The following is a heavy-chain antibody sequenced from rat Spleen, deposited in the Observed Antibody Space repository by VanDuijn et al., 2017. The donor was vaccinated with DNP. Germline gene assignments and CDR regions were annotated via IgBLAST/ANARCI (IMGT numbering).Heavy chain of an antibody. D-gene: IGHD1-1*01. CDR2: ISYSGST. CDR1: GYSITSNY. Sequence: EVQLQESGPGLVKPSQSLSLTCSVTGYSITSNYWGWIRQFPGNKVEYIGHISYSGSTNYNPSLISRISITRDTSKNQFFLHFNSVTTEDTATYYCARLRLEWEVRAMDAWGQGTSVTVSS. V-gene: IGHV3-1*01. J-gene: IGHJ4*01. CDR3: ARLRLEWEVRAMDA.